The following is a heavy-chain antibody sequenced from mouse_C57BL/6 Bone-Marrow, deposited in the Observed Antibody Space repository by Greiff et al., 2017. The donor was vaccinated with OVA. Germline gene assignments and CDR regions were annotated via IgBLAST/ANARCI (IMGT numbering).Heavy chain of an antibody. J-gene: IGHJ4*01. CDR2: INPSNGGT. CDR1: GYTFTSYW. CDR3: ARSLYYGSSTYAMDY. V-gene: IGHV1-53*01. Sequence: QVQLQQPGTELVKPGASVKLSCKASGYTFTSYWLHWVKQRPGQGLEWIGNINPSNGGTNYNEKFKSKATLTVDKSSSTAYMQLSSLTSEDSAVYYCARSLYYGSSTYAMDYWGQGTSVTVSS. D-gene: IGHD1-1*01.